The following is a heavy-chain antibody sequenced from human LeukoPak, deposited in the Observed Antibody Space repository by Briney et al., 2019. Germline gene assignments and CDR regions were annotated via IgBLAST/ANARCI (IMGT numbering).Heavy chain of an antibody. CDR3: ARVTDRSGARDR. Sequence: SETLSLTCAVYGGSFSGYYCCWIRQPPGKGLEWIGEIHPYGDLYYNSSLRSRLTISIDTSKTQFSLRLASLSAADTAFYYCARVTDRSGARDRGGEGTLVTVSS. CDR2: IHPYGDL. CDR1: GGSFSGYY. J-gene: IGHJ4*02. D-gene: IGHD2-21*01. V-gene: IGHV4-34*01.